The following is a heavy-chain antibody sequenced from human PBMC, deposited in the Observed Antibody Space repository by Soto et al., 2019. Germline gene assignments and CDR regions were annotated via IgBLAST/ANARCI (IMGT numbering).Heavy chain of an antibody. CDR3: ARGGYSSGWPDY. CDR1: GYTFTIYG. J-gene: IGHJ4*02. V-gene: IGHV1-3*01. CDR2: INAANGKT. D-gene: IGHD6-19*01. Sequence: QVQLLQSGTEAKKPGASVKVSCKASGYTFTIYGIHWVRQVPGQRLEWMGWINAANGKTKYSQKFHGRVTFTRDASAETAYMEMTSLTSENTAVYYCARGGYSSGWPDYWGQGTLVTVSA.